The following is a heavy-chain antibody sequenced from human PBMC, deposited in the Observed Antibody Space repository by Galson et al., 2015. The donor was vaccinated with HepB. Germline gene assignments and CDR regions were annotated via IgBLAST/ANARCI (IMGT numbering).Heavy chain of an antibody. CDR1: GFTFSSYG. J-gene: IGHJ5*02. CDR3: ARRGVSGYSSYNWFDP. D-gene: IGHD3-22*01. V-gene: IGHV3-33*01. CDR2: IWYDGSNK. Sequence: SLRLSCAASGFTFSSYGMHWVRQAPGKGLEWVAVIWYDGSNKYYADSVKGRFTISRDNSKNTLYLQMNSLRAEDTAVYYCARRGVSGYSSYNWFDPWGQGTLVTVSS.